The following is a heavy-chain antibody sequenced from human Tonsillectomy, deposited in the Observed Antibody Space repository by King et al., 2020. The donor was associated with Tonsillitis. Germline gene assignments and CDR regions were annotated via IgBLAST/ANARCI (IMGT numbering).Heavy chain of an antibody. CDR3: ARDVKEIVVYYFDY. J-gene: IGHJ4*02. CDR2: IYHSGST. CDR1: GSSISSGYY. V-gene: IGHV4-38-2*02. D-gene: IGHD2-15*01. Sequence: QLQESGPGLVKPSETLSLTCAVSGSSISSGYYWGWIRQPPGKGLEWIGSIYHSGSTFYNPSLKSRVTMSVDTSKNQFSLKLSSVTAADTAVYYCARDVKEIVVYYFDYWGQGTLVTVSS.